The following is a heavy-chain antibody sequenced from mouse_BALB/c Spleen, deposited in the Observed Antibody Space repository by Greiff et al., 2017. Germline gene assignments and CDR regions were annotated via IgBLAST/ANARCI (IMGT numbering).Heavy chain of an antibody. J-gene: IGHJ2*01. V-gene: IGHV14-1*02. CDR3: ARGITTADY. CDR2: IDPENGNT. D-gene: IGHD1-1*01. Sequence: VQLKQSGAELVRSGASVKLSCTASGFNIKDYYMHWVKQRPEQGLEWIGWIDPENGNTIYDPKFQGKASITADTSSNTAYLQLSSLTSEDTAVYYCARGITTADYWGQGTTLTVSS. CDR1: GFNIKDYY.